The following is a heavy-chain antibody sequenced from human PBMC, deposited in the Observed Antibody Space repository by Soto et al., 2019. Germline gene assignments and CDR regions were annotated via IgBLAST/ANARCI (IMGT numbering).Heavy chain of an antibody. CDR2: IKSQTDGGTT. CDR3: TSGVAVAGNFLNYFDY. CDR1: GFTLSNAW. J-gene: IGHJ4*02. Sequence: EVQLVESGGGLVKPGGSLRLSCGASGFTLSNAWMYWVRQAPGKGLEWVGRIKSQTDGGTTDYAAPVKGRFTISRDDSKNTLYLQMNSLQIEDTAMYYCTSGVAVAGNFLNYFDYWGQGTLVAVSS. V-gene: IGHV3-15*01. D-gene: IGHD6-19*01.